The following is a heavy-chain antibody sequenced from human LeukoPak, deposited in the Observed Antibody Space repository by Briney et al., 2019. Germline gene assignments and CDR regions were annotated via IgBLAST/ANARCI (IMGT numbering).Heavy chain of an antibody. CDR2: ISTSSSYI. CDR1: GFTFSSYT. Sequence: GGSLRLSCAASGFTFSSYTFNWVRQAPGKGLEWVSFISTSSSYIYYADSVKGRFTTSRDNAKNSMYLQMNSLRAEDTAVYYCARDQWLQSNHYMDVWGKGTTVTISS. J-gene: IGHJ6*03. D-gene: IGHD5-24*01. V-gene: IGHV3-21*01. CDR3: ARDQWLQSNHYMDV.